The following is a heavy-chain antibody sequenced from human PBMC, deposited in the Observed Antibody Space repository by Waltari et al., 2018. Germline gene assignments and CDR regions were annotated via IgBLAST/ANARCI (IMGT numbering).Heavy chain of an antibody. D-gene: IGHD2-21*01. V-gene: IGHV6-1*01. CDR3: ARGWGSTGLNY. Sequence: QVQLQQSGPGLVKPSQTLLLTCAISGDSVSGNRGAWNWIRQSPSRGLGWLGRTNYKSKWYNDYAAPGKSLININPDTSKNQFSLQLNSGTPEDTAVYYCARGWGSTGLNYWGQGTLVTVSS. J-gene: IGHJ4*02. CDR2: TNYKSKWYN. CDR1: GDSVSGNRGA.